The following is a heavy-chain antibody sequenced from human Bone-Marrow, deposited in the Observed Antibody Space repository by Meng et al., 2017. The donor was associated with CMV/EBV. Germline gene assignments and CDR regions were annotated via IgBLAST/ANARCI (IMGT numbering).Heavy chain of an antibody. J-gene: IGHJ4*02. V-gene: IGHV3-30-3*01. Sequence: GESLKISCAASGFTFSSYAMHWVRQAPGKGLEWAAVLSYDGSNKYYADSVKGRFTISRDNSKNTLYLQMNSLRAEDTAVYYCARDLFRWWGQGTLVTVSS. CDR1: GFTFSSYA. CDR3: ARDLFRW. D-gene: IGHD2-21*01. CDR2: LSYDGSNK.